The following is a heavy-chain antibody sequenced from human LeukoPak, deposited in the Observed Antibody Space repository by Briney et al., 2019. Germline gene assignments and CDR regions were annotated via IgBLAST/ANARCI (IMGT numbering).Heavy chain of an antibody. Sequence: ASVKVSCKASGYTFTSYDINGVRQATGQGLEWMGWMNPNNGNTDYAQKFQGRVTLTRNTSISTAYMELSSLRSEDTAMYYCTRGGPVAGTHTYFQHWGQGNLVTVSS. CDR2: MNPNNGNT. J-gene: IGHJ1*01. CDR3: TRGGPVAGTHTYFQH. D-gene: IGHD6-19*01. V-gene: IGHV1-8*01. CDR1: GYTFTSYD.